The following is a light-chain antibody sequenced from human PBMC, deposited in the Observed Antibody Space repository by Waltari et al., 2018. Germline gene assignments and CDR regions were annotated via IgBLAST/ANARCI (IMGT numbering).Light chain of an antibody. J-gene: IGKJ2*01. V-gene: IGKV1-39*01. CDR2: ADS. CDR1: QSVSNY. Sequence: DSQMTQSPSSLSASAGDRVTINCRASQSVSNYLNWYQKKSGNAPELLIYADSILESGVPSRFSGSGSRTDFTLTINSPQPEDYATYYCQQSYRTPYTFGQGTTL. CDR3: QQSYRTPYT.